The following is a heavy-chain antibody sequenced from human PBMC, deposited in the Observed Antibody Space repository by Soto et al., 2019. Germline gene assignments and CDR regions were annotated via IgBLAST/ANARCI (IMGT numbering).Heavy chain of an antibody. J-gene: IGHJ4*02. Sequence: ETLSLTCAVYGGSFSGYYWSWIRQPPGKGLEWIGEINHSGSTNYNPSLKSRVTISVDTSKNQFSLKLSSVTAADTAVYYCARLKYSGCFDYWGQGTLVTVSS. D-gene: IGHD5-12*01. V-gene: IGHV4-34*01. CDR3: ARLKYSGCFDY. CDR1: GGSFSGYY. CDR2: INHSGST.